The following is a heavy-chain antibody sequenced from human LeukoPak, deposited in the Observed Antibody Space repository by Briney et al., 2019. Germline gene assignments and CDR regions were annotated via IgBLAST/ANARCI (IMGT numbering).Heavy chain of an antibody. D-gene: IGHD3-22*01. CDR3: ANSEGYYYDSSGFDY. V-gene: IGHV3-30*18. Sequence: GRTLRLSCAASGFTFSSYGMHWVRQAPGKGLEWVAVISYDGSNKYYADSVKGRFTISRDNSKNTLYLQMNSLRAEDTAVYYCANSEGYYYDSSGFDYWGQGTLVTVSS. CDR1: GFTFSSYG. J-gene: IGHJ4*02. CDR2: ISYDGSNK.